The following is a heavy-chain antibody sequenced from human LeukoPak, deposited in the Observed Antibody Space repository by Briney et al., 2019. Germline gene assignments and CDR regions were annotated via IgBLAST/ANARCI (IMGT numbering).Heavy chain of an antibody. D-gene: IGHD1-1*01. V-gene: IGHV3-21*01. J-gene: IGHJ4*02. CDR3: ARDPGTTGTD. CDR1: GFTFSSYS. CDR2: ISSSSSYI. Sequence: GGSLRLSCAASGFTFSSYSTNWVRQAPGKGLEWVSSISSSSSYIYYADSVKGRFTISRDNAKNSLYLQMNSLRAEDTAVYYCARDPGTTGTDRGQGTLVTVSS.